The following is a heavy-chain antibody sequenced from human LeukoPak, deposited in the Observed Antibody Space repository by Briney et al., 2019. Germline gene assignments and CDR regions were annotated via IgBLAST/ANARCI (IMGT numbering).Heavy chain of an antibody. CDR3: ARVFGDYNWFDP. CDR2: ISAYNDNT. CDR1: GYTFTIYG. V-gene: IGHV1-18*01. D-gene: IGHD3-16*01. J-gene: IGHJ5*02. Sequence: ASVKVSCTASGYTFTIYGISWVRPAPGQGLEWMGWISAYNDNTNYAQKLQGRVTMTTDTSTSTAYMELRSLRSDDTAVYYCARVFGDYNWFDPWGQGTLVTVSS.